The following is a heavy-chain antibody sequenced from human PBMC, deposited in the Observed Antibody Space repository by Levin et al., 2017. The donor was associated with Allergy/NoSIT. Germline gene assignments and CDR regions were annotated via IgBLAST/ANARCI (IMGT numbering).Heavy chain of an antibody. CDR3: ARDRLPLIAVAGYGYYYYYGMDV. Sequence: GGSLRLSCAASGFTFSSYSMNWVRQAPGKGLEWVSSISSSSSYIYYADSVKGRFTISRDNAKNSLYLQMNSLRAEDTAVYYCARDRLPLIAVAGYGYYYYYGMDVWGQGTTVTVSS. CDR2: ISSSSSYI. J-gene: IGHJ6*02. V-gene: IGHV3-21*01. CDR1: GFTFSSYS. D-gene: IGHD6-19*01.